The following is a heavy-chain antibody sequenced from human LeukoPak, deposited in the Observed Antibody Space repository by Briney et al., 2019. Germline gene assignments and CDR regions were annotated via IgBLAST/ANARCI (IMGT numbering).Heavy chain of an antibody. Sequence: PSETLSLTCVDSDYSISTGYHWGWLRQPPGKGLEWIGIIYHTGTTYYTPSLKSRVTISVDTSKNQFSLKLRSVPVADPAVYHCAGVYSSSWYPLGFDPWGQGTLVTVSS. D-gene: IGHD6-13*01. V-gene: IGHV4-38-2*01. CDR2: IYHTGTT. CDR1: DYSISTGYH. J-gene: IGHJ5*02. CDR3: AGVYSSSWYPLGFDP.